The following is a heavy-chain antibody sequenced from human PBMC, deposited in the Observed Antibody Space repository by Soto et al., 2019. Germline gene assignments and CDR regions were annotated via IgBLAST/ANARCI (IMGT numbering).Heavy chain of an antibody. D-gene: IGHD5-18*01. CDR2: ISAYNGNT. CDR3: ARDPPGGYSYGYVLDY. J-gene: IGHJ4*02. CDR1: GYTFTSYG. V-gene: IGHV1-18*01. Sequence: ALVKVSCKASGYTFTSYGIGWVRQSPGQGLEWMGWISAYNGNTNYAQKLQGRVTLTTDTSTSTAYMELRSLISDDTAVYFCARDPPGGYSYGYVLDYWGQGTLVTVSS.